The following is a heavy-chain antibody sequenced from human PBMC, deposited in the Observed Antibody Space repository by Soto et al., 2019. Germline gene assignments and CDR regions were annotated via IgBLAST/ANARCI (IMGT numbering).Heavy chain of an antibody. CDR1: GYTFTIYG. CDR2: ISPDNGNT. V-gene: IGHV1-18*01. J-gene: IGHJ6*02. Sequence: QVQLVQSGGEVKKPGASVKVSCKASGYTFTIYGINWVRQAPGQGLEWMGWISPDNGNTNYAQKLQGRVTMTTDTSTRTAYMELRSLRSDDTALYYCARALGYSGYAGMDVWGQGTTVTVSS. D-gene: IGHD5-12*01. CDR3: ARALGYSGYAGMDV.